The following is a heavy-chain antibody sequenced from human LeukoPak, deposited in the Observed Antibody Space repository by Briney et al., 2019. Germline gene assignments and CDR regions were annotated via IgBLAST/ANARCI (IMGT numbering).Heavy chain of an antibody. V-gene: IGHV4-59*01. CDR1: GGSISTYY. J-gene: IGHJ5*02. D-gene: IGHD5-12*01. CDR3: ARTVDSGYDYGFDP. CDR2: IYHSGST. Sequence: SETLSLTCTLSGGSISTYYWSWIRQPPGKGLEWIGYIYHSGSTNYNPSLKSRVTISVDTSKNQFSLKLSSVTAADTAVYYCARTVDSGYDYGFDPWGQGTLVTVSS.